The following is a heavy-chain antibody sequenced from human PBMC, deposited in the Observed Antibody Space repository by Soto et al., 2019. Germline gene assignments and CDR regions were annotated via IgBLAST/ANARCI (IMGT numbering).Heavy chain of an antibody. CDR1: GGSISSYY. Sequence: PSETLSLTCAVSGGSISSYYWSWIRQPPGKGLEWIGYIYYSGSTNYNPSLKSRVTISVDTSKNQFSLKLSSVTAADTAVYYCARTYYDILTGYLHWYFDLWGRGTLVTVSS. J-gene: IGHJ2*01. CDR3: ARTYYDILTGYLHWYFDL. D-gene: IGHD3-9*01. CDR2: IYYSGST. V-gene: IGHV4-59*08.